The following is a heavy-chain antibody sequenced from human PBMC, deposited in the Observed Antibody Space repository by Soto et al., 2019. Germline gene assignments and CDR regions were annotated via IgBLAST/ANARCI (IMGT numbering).Heavy chain of an antibody. Sequence: PGGSLRLSCAGSGFTFNMYWMHWVRQVPGKGPVWVARIYNDGTYADYADSVKGRFTISRDNAKDTLYLQMNDLRAEDTAVYYCTRIPTGPQHWGQGTLVTVSS. CDR3: TRIPTGPQH. V-gene: IGHV3-74*01. CDR1: GFTFNMYW. CDR2: IYNDGTYA. J-gene: IGHJ1*01.